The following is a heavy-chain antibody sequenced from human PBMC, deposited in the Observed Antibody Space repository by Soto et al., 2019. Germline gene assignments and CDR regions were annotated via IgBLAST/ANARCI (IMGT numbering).Heavy chain of an antibody. J-gene: IGHJ4*02. Sequence: QVQLVQSGAEVKKPGCSVKVSCKTSGGTFGSYAFSWVRQAPGQGLEWMGGIIPVSGAAHYAHKFQGRVTITADESTSTAYMELSSLSSQDTAVYYCATALGCRSTSCTLDYWGQGTRVIVSS. CDR1: GGTFGSYA. CDR3: ATALGCRSTSCTLDY. V-gene: IGHV1-69*01. CDR2: IIPVSGAA. D-gene: IGHD2-2*01.